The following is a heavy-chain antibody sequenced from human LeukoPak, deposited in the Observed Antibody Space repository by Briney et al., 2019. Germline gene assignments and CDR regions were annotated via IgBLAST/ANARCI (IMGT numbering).Heavy chain of an antibody. CDR1: GYTFTSYD. D-gene: IGHD3-10*02. J-gene: IGHJ5*02. Sequence: GASVKVSCKASGYTFTSYDINWVRQATGQGLEWMGWMNPNSGNTGYAQKFQGRVTMTRNTSISTAYMELSSLRSEDTAVYYCARGPSVSGGYWFDPWGQGTLVTVSS. CDR3: ARGPSVSGGYWFDP. V-gene: IGHV1-8*01. CDR2: MNPNSGNT.